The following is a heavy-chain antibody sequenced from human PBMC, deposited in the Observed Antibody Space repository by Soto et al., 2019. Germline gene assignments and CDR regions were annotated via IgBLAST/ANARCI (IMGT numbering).Heavy chain of an antibody. J-gene: IGHJ4*01. CDR2: VYSRGRS. Sequence: PSETLSLTCTVSGGSVTNSSYYWVWIRQSPGKGLEWIGSVYSRGRSYSKSSVKSRVTISVDTYKNKFSLNLNSVTASDTAVYFCVSQRTIVISQAYGVYWG. CDR1: GGSVTNSSYY. CDR3: VSQRTIVISQAYGVY. D-gene: IGHD4-17*01. V-gene: IGHV4-39*01.